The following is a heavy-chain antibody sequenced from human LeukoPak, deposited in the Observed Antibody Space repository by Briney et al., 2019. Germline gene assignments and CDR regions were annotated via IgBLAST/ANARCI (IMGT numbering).Heavy chain of an antibody. V-gene: IGHV4-61*01. D-gene: IGHD2-2*01. Sequence: PSETLSLTCTVSGGSVSSGSYYWSWIRQPPGKGLEWIGYIYYSGSTNYNPSLKSRVTISVDTSKNQFSLKLSSVTAADTAVYYCARGYCSSTSCLKASRWFDPWGQGTLVTVSS. CDR2: IYYSGST. CDR1: GGSVSSGSYY. J-gene: IGHJ5*02. CDR3: ARGYCSSTSCLKASRWFDP.